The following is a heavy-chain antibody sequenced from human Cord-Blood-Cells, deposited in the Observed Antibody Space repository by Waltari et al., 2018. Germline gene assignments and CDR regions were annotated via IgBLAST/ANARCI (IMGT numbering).Heavy chain of an antibody. CDR3: ARDGGNSDY. CDR2: ISSSSSYI. CDR1: GFTFSCLC. V-gene: IGHV3-21*01. J-gene: IGHJ4*02. D-gene: IGHD2-21*02. Sequence: EVQLVESGGGVGKTVGSLTVSCAASGFTFSCLCMNWVRQAPGKGLEWVSAISSSSSYIYYADSVKGRFTISRDNAKNSLYLQMNSLRAEDTAVYYCARDGGNSDYWGQGTLVTVSS.